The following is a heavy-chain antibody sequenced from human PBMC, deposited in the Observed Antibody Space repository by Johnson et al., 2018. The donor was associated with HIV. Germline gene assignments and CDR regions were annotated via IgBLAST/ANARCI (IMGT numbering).Heavy chain of an antibody. Sequence: VKLLESGGGVVQPGRSLRLSCAASGFTFDDYGMSWVRQAPGKGLEWVSGINWNGGSTGYEDSVKGRFTISRDNAKNSLYLQMNSLRAEDTALYYCAKAVVYDYVPSAFDIWGQGTMVTVSS. CDR1: GFTFDDYG. CDR2: INWNGGST. CDR3: AKAVVYDYVPSAFDI. V-gene: IGHV3-20*04. J-gene: IGHJ3*02. D-gene: IGHD3-16*01.